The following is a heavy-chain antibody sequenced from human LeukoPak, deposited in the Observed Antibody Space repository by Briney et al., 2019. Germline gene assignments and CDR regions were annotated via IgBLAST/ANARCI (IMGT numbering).Heavy chain of an antibody. CDR2: IYYSGGT. CDR1: GGSISSYY. V-gene: IGHV4-59*01. CDR3: AREITIFGVVRFDP. D-gene: IGHD3-3*01. J-gene: IGHJ5*02. Sequence: SETLSLTCTVSGGSISSYYWSWIRQPPGKGLEWIGYIYYSGGTNYNPSLKSRVTISVDTSKNQFSLKLSSVTAADTAVYYCAREITIFGVVRFDPWGQGTLVTVSS.